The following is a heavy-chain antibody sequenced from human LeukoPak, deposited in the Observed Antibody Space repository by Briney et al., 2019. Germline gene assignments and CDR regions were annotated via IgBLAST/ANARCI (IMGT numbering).Heavy chain of an antibody. Sequence: KPGGSLRLSCAASGFTFSNAWMSWVRQAPGKGLEWVGRIKSKTDGGTTDYAAPVKGRFTISRDDSKNTLYLQMNSLKTEDTAVYYCTTDGAARPRGYYYYYMDVWGKGTTVTVSS. D-gene: IGHD6-6*01. CDR3: TTDGAARPRGYYYYYMDV. J-gene: IGHJ6*03. CDR1: GFTFSNAW. V-gene: IGHV3-15*01. CDR2: IKSKTDGGTT.